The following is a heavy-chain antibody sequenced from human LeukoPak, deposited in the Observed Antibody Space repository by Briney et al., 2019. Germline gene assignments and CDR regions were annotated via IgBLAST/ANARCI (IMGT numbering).Heavy chain of an antibody. CDR1: GYTFTDYY. CDR3: ARAPLETVTTGYFYYYMDV. Sequence: GASVKVSCKASGYTFTDYYMHWVRQAPGQGLHWMGWINPNSGGTNYAQKFQGRVTMTRDTSISTAYMELSRLRSDDTAVYYCARAPLETVTTGYFYYYMDVWGKGTTVTVSS. J-gene: IGHJ6*03. V-gene: IGHV1-2*02. D-gene: IGHD4-17*01. CDR2: INPNSGGT.